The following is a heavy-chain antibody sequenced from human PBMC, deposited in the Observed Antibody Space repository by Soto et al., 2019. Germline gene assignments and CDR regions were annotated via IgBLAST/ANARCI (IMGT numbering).Heavy chain of an antibody. CDR2: ISGSGGST. CDR1: GFTFSSYA. CDR3: AKVGFYYDSSALGSLNWFDP. Sequence: PGGSLRLSCAASGFTFSSYAMSWVRQAPGKGLEWASAISGSGGSTYYADSVKGRFTISRDNSKNTLYLQMNSLRAEDTAVYYCAKVGFYYDSSALGSLNWFDPWAQGTLVTVSS. D-gene: IGHD3-22*01. J-gene: IGHJ5*02. V-gene: IGHV3-23*01.